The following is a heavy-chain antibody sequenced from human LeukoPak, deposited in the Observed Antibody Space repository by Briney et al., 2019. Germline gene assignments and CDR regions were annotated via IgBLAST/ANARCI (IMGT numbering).Heavy chain of an antibody. V-gene: IGHV1-69*05. CDR3: ARDAQLEGDAFDI. J-gene: IGHJ3*02. Sequence: ASVKVSCKASGGTFSSYAISWVRQAPGQGLEWMGGIIPIFGTANYAQKFQGRVTITTDESTSTAYMELSSLRSEDTAVYYCARDAQLEGDAFDIWGQGTMVTVSS. D-gene: IGHD1-1*01. CDR2: IIPIFGTA. CDR1: GGTFSSYA.